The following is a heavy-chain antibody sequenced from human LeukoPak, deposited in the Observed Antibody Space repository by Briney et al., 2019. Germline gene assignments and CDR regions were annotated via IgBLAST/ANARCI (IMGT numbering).Heavy chain of an antibody. V-gene: IGHV3-74*01. J-gene: IGHJ4*02. CDR1: GFTFSSYW. Sequence: GGSLRLSCAASGFTFSSYWMHWVRQAPGRGLVWVSRIDSDGSSTNCADSVKVRFTISRDNAKNTLYLQMNSLRAEDTAVYYCARGRYSGYYDSRSYGLGDYWGQGTLVTVSS. D-gene: IGHD3-22*01. CDR2: IDSDGSST. CDR3: ARGRYSGYYDSRSYGLGDY.